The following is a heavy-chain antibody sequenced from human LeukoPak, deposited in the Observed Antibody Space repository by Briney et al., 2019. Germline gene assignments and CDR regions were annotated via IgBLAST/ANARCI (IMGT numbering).Heavy chain of an antibody. CDR1: GGSISSGGYY. D-gene: IGHD5-24*01. Sequence: SETLSLTCTVSGGSISSGGYYWSWIRQHPGKGLEWIGYIYYSGSTYYNPSLKSRVTISVDTSKNQFSLKLSSVTAADTAVYYCARGEMATISARWWGQGTLVTVSS. CDR2: IYYSGST. CDR3: ARGEMATISARW. V-gene: IGHV4-31*03. J-gene: IGHJ4*02.